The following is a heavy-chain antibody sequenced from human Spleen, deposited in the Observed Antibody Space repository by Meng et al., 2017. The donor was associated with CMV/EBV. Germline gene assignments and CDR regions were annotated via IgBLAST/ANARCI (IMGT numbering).Heavy chain of an antibody. CDR1: GGTFNTFA. J-gene: IGHJ5*02. CDR3: ARAGETDSSGYYDNWFDP. CDR2: LIPLFGTP. Sequence: SVKVSCKASGGTFNTFAISWVRQAPGQGLEWVGGLIPLFGTPNYAQKLQGRVTITTDASTSTAYMDLSSLTSDDTAVYYCARAGETDSSGYYDNWFDPWGQGTLVTVSS. D-gene: IGHD3-22*01. V-gene: IGHV1-69*05.